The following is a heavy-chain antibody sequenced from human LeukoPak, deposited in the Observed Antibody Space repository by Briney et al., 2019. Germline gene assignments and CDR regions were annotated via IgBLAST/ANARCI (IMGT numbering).Heavy chain of an antibody. Sequence: SETLSLTCTVSGGSVSSYYWSWIRQPPGKGLEWIGYIYYSGSTNYNPSLKSRVTISVDTSKNQFSLKLSSVTAADTAVYYCARGRAGGFARDFDYWGQGTLVTVSS. J-gene: IGHJ4*02. CDR1: GGSVSSYY. V-gene: IGHV4-59*02. CDR2: IYYSGST. D-gene: IGHD3-10*01. CDR3: ARGRAGGFARDFDY.